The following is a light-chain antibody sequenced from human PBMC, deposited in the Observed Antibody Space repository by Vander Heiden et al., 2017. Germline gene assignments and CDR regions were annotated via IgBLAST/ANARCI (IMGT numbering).Light chain of an antibody. J-gene: IGLJ2*01. CDR2: DTN. Sequence: QSVLTQSPSVSAAPGQKVIISCSGRSSNVGSNDVSWYQQLPGTAPQLLVYDTNKRPSGIPDRISGSKSGTSATLGITGLQTGDEADYYCGTWDTSLRAVVFGGGTKLTVL. V-gene: IGLV1-51*01. CDR3: GTWDTSLRAVV. CDR1: SSNVGSND.